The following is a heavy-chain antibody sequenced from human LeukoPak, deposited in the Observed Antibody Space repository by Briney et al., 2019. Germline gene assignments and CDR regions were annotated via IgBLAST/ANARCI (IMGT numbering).Heavy chain of an antibody. CDR2: IKQDGSEK. CDR1: GFTFSSYW. J-gene: IGHJ4*02. V-gene: IGHV3-7*01. CDR3: AKTDPVLLWFGELNY. D-gene: IGHD3-10*01. Sequence: PGGSLRLSCAASGFTFSSYWMSWVRQAPGKGLEWVANIKQDGSEKYYVDSVKGRFTISRDNSKNTLYLQMNSLRAEDTAVYYCAKTDPVLLWFGELNYWGQGTLVTVSS.